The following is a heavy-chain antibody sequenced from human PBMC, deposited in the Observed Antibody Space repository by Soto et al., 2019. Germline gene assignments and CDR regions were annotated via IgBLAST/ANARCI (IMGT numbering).Heavy chain of an antibody. D-gene: IGHD3-10*01. CDR3: ARDPYYGSGSPPYYYYGMDV. CDR1: GGTFSSYA. CDR2: IIPILGIA. J-gene: IGHJ6*02. V-gene: IGHV1-69*10. Sequence: ASVKVSCKASGGTFSSYAISWVRQAPGQGLEWMGGIIPILGIANYAQKFQGRVTITADKSTSTAYMELSSLRSEDTAVYYCARDPYYGSGSPPYYYYGMDVWGQGTTVTVSS.